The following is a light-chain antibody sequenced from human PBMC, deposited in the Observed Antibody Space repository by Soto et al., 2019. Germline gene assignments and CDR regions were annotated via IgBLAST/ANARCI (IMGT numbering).Light chain of an antibody. CDR3: SSYTSSSTDV. J-gene: IGLJ1*01. CDR2: DVS. Sequence: LTQPASVSGSPAQSITISCTETSSDVGFSNYVFWYQQHPGKAPKLIISDVSNRPSGVSNHFSGSKSGNTASLTISGLQAEDEADYYCSSYTSSSTDVFGTGTKVTVL. CDR1: SSDVGFSNY. V-gene: IGLV2-14*01.